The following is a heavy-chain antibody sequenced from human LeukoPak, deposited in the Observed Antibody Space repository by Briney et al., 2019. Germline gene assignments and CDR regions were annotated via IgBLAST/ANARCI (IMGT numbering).Heavy chain of an antibody. J-gene: IGHJ4*02. CDR2: INPNSGDT. D-gene: IGHD2-2*01. Sequence: ASVKVSCKASGYTFTGYHMHWVRQAPGQGLEWMGRINPNSGDTNYAQKFQGRVTMTRDTSISTAYMELSRLRSDDTAVYYCARDYCSSASCLFDYWGQGTLVTVSS. CDR1: GYTFTGYH. V-gene: IGHV1-2*06. CDR3: ARDYCSSASCLFDY.